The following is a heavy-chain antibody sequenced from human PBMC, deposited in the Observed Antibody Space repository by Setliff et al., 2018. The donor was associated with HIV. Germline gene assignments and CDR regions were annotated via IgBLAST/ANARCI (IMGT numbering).Heavy chain of an antibody. Sequence: PSETLSLTCTVSGGSITGSPYFWGWIRRPPLKGLEWIASIHYTGRTYYNPSLKSRVSTSVDPSKNHLSLKLTSVTAADTAVYYCARVIPAGVPANRFDPWGHGTLVTVSS. CDR3: ARVIPAGVPANRFDP. CDR2: IHYTGRT. J-gene: IGHJ5*02. CDR1: GGSITGSPYF. V-gene: IGHV4-39*02. D-gene: IGHD2-2*01.